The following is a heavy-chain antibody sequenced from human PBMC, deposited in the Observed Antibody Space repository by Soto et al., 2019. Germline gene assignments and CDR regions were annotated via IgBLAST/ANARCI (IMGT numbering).Heavy chain of an antibody. V-gene: IGHV1-69*13. J-gene: IGHJ6*02. Sequence: SVKVSCKASGGTFSSYAISWVRQAPGQGLEWMGGIIPIFGTANYAQKFQGRVTITADESTSTAYMELSSLRSEDTAVYYCARLREKTYYYDSSGYHEPYYYYGMDVWGQGPTVTV. CDR2: IIPIFGTA. D-gene: IGHD3-22*01. CDR3: ARLREKTYYYDSSGYHEPYYYYGMDV. CDR1: GGTFSSYA.